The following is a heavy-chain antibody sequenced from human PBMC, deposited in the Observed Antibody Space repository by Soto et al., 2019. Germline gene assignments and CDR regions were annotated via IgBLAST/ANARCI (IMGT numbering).Heavy chain of an antibody. CDR2: ISPMFGAA. Sequence: QVQLVQSGAEMKKPGSSVKVSCQSSGGTFNTYAMNWVRQAPGQGPEWMGDISPMFGAANYAPKFQSRVTITADDSTGTSYMQLSSFTSEDTALYFCAREVQVHTPAFVYWGQGTLVTVSS. CDR3: AREVQVHTPAFVY. V-gene: IGHV1-69*19. CDR1: GGTFNTYA. J-gene: IGHJ4*02. D-gene: IGHD3-10*01.